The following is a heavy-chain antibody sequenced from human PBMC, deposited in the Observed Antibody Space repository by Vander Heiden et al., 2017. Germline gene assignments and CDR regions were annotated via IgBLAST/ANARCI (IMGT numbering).Heavy chain of an antibody. CDR1: GFTFSTYS. D-gene: IGHD2-2*01. Sequence: EVQLVESGGGLVQPGGSLRLSCAASGFTFSTYSMNWVRQAPGKGLEWVSYISSSSSTIYYADSVKGRFTISRDNAKNSLYLQMNSLRDEDTAVYYCARDCSSTSCYHRSRFDYWGQGTLVTVSS. J-gene: IGHJ4*02. V-gene: IGHV3-48*02. CDR2: ISSSSSTI. CDR3: ARDCSSTSCYHRSRFDY.